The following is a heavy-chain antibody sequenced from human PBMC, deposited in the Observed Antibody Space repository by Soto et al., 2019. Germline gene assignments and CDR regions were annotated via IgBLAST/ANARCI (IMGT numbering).Heavy chain of an antibody. CDR3: ARDRIAARLAY. V-gene: IGHV4-61*01. CDR1: GGSVSSGSYY. Sequence: SETLSLTCTVSGGSVSSGSYYWSWIRQPPGKGLEWIGYIYYSGSTNYNPSLKSRVTISVDTSKNQFSLKLSSVTAADTAVYYCARDRIAARLAYWGQGTLVTVSS. J-gene: IGHJ4*02. CDR2: IYYSGST. D-gene: IGHD6-6*01.